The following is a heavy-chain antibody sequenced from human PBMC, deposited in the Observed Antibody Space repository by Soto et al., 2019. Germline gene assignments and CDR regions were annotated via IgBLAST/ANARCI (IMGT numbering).Heavy chain of an antibody. Sequence: SETLSLTCXVSGGSISSYYWSWIRQPAGKGLEWIGRIYTSGSTNYNPSLKSRVTMSVDTSKNQFSLKLSSVTAADTAVYYCARDIAVAGIEWVDPWGQGTLVTVSS. J-gene: IGHJ5*02. CDR3: ARDIAVAGIEWVDP. CDR1: GGSISSYY. D-gene: IGHD6-19*01. V-gene: IGHV4-4*07. CDR2: IYTSGST.